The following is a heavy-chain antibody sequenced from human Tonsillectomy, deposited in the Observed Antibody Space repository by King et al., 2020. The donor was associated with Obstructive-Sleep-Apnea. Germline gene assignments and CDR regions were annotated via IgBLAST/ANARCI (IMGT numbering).Heavy chain of an antibody. CDR3: ATSIVTTVGGVFDI. V-gene: IGHV5-51*01. CDR2: IYPGDSDT. J-gene: IGHJ3*02. D-gene: IGHD5-12*01. CDR1: GYTFTKYW. Sequence: QLVQSGAEVKKPGESLKISCKTSGYTFTKYWIGWVRQLPGKGLEWMGMIYPGDSDTRYGPSLQGQVTISDDKSISTTFVQWSSLKASDTAMYYCATSIVTTVGGVFDIWGQGTMVTVSS.